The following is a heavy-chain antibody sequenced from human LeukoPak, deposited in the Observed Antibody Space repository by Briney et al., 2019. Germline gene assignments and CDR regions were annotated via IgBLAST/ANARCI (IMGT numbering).Heavy chain of an antibody. CDR3: ARDPYSGTYGDTYYYYMDV. J-gene: IGHJ6*03. Sequence: GGSLRLSCAASGFTFSSYSMNWVHQAPGKGLEWVSSISSSSNYIYYADSVKGRSTISRDNARNSLYLQMNSLRAEDTAVYYCARDPYSGTYGDTYYYYMDVWGKGTTVTISS. D-gene: IGHD1-26*01. CDR1: GFTFSSYS. V-gene: IGHV3-21*01. CDR2: ISSSSNYI.